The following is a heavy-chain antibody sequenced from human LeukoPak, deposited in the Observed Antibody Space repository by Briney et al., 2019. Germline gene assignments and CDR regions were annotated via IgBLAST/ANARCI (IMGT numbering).Heavy chain of an antibody. CDR1: GGPISSFY. D-gene: IGHD1-26*01. CDR3: ARDESGNFPNWFDP. J-gene: IGHJ5*02. V-gene: IGHV4-4*07. Sequence: SGALSLPFSVSGGPISSFYWKWIRRPAGKGREWIGRIYGSGSTNYNPSLKSRGTMSIDTSNNQFSLRLRSVPAADTAVYYCARDESGNFPNWFDPWGQGTLVTVSS. CDR2: IYGSGST.